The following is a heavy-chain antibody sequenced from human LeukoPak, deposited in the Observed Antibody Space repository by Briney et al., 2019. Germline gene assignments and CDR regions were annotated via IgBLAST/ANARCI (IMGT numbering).Heavy chain of an antibody. CDR2: ISAYNGNT. J-gene: IGHJ4*02. CDR1: GYTFTSYG. V-gene: IGHV1-18*01. Sequence: ASVKVSCKASGYTFTSYGISWVRQAPGQGLEWMGWISAYNGNTNYAQKLQGRVTMTTDTSTSTAYMELRSLRSEDTAVYYCARDPGYCSSTSCYREFDYWGQGTLVTVSS. D-gene: IGHD2-2*02. CDR3: ARDPGYCSSTSCYREFDY.